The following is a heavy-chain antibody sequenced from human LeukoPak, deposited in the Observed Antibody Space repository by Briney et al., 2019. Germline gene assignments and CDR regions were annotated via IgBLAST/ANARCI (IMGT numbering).Heavy chain of an antibody. Sequence: GVPLRLSAATSGFTASSNFMIWVRQAPAKGLEWVSVLYSGGSTYSADSVKGRFTISRDNSKNTLYLQMNSLRAEDTAVYYCARAYSSSFNFDYWGQGTLVTVSS. V-gene: IGHV3-66*01. D-gene: IGHD6-6*01. CDR1: GFTASSNF. CDR3: ARAYSSSFNFDY. J-gene: IGHJ4*02. CDR2: LYSGGST.